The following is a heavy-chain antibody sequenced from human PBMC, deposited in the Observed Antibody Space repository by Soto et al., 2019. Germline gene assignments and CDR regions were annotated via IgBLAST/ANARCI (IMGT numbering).Heavy chain of an antibody. D-gene: IGHD6-25*01. Sequence: GGSLRLSCAASGFTFSSYGMHWVRQAPGKGLEWVAVISYDGSNKYYADSVKGRFTISRDNSKNTLYLQMNSLRAEDTAVYYCAKDSRMRPVIDYWGQGTLVTVSS. CDR3: AKDSRMRPVIDY. CDR1: GFTFSSYG. V-gene: IGHV3-30*18. J-gene: IGHJ4*02. CDR2: ISYDGSNK.